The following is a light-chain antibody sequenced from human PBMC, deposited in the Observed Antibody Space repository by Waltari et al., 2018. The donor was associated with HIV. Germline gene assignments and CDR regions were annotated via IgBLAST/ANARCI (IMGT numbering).Light chain of an antibody. Sequence: QAGLTQSPSVSKGLRQTATLTCTGNRNNVGNQGANWLQQHQGHPPKLLSSSNNNRPSVISERFSASRSGNTASLTITGLQPEDEADYFCSAWDRSLSVVVFGGGTTLTVL. CDR2: SNN. CDR1: RNNVGNQG. CDR3: SAWDRSLSVVV. J-gene: IGLJ2*01. V-gene: IGLV10-54*04.